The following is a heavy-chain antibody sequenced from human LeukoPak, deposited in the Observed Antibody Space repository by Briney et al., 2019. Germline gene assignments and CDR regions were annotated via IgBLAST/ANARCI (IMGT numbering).Heavy chain of an antibody. J-gene: IGHJ4*02. V-gene: IGHV1-2*04. Sequence: ASVKVFCKASGYTFTGYYMHWVRQAPGQGLEWMGWINPNSGGTNYAQKFQGWVTMTRDTSISTAYMELSRLRSDDTAMYYCARHPRYLGPGDSSGFHFDYWGQGTLVTVSS. CDR3: ARHPRYLGPGDSSGFHFDY. CDR2: INPNSGGT. D-gene: IGHD3-22*01. CDR1: GYTFTGYY.